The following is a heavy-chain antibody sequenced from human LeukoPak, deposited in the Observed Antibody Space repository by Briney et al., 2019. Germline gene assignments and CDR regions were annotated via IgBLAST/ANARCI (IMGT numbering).Heavy chain of an antibody. CDR2: ISISSNYI. Sequence: GGSLRLSCAASGFTFSRYSMNWVRQAPGKGLEWVSSISISSNYIYYADSVKGRFTISRDNAKNSLYLQVNSLRAEDTAVYHCASELRSPTDYWGQGTLVTVSS. J-gene: IGHJ4*02. CDR3: ASELRSPTDY. V-gene: IGHV3-21*01. CDR1: GFTFSRYS. D-gene: IGHD4-17*01.